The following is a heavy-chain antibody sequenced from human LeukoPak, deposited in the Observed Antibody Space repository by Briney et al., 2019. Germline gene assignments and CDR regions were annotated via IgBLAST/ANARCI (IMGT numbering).Heavy chain of an antibody. CDR1: GYTFINFG. D-gene: IGHD2-2*01. Sequence: APEKVSCKASGYTFINFGISWVRHAPGQGLEWMGWISDNNDNPNYGHKFQGRLTVTTDSSTSTAYMELRNLRSDDTAVYYCARDGTSTDDYWGQGTLVTVSS. V-gene: IGHV1-18*01. CDR3: ARDGTSTDDY. J-gene: IGHJ4*02. CDR2: ISDNNDNP.